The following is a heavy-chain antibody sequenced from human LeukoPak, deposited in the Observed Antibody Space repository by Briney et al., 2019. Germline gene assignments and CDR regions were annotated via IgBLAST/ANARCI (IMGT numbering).Heavy chain of an antibody. J-gene: IGHJ5*02. Sequence: SETLSLTCAVSGYSISSGYYWGWIRQPPGKGLEWIGSIYHSGSTYYNPSLKSRVTISVDTSKNQFSLKLSSVTAADTAVYYCARPYYGGKERQRLWFDPWGQGTLVTVSS. CDR2: IYHSGST. CDR3: ARPYYGGKERQRLWFDP. V-gene: IGHV4-38-2*01. CDR1: GYSISSGYY. D-gene: IGHD4-23*01.